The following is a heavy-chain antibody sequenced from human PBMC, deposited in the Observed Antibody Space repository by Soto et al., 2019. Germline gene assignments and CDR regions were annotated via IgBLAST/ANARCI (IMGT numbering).Heavy chain of an antibody. CDR3: GRGPSPRAPAGGTPYYYAMDV. D-gene: IGHD6-13*01. Sequence: ASVKVSCKTSAYDFTAYDINLVRQAPGQGLEWMGWMNPINGATGTARRFQGRVSLSRNTATGTAYLELTSLRSDDTAVYYCGRGPSPRAPAGGTPYYYAMDVWGQGTTVTVSS. CDR2: MNPINGAT. CDR1: AYDFTAYD. J-gene: IGHJ6*02. V-gene: IGHV1-8*02.